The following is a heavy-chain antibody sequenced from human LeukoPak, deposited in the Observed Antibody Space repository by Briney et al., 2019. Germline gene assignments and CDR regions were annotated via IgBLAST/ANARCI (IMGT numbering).Heavy chain of an antibody. CDR3: ARGRLPGIAAAGTGWYFDL. CDR2: IIPIFGTA. Sequence: SVKVSCKASGGTFSSYAISWVRQAPGQGLEWMGGIIPIFGTANYAQKFQGRVTITADESTSTAYMELSSLRSEDTAVYYCARGRLPGIAAAGTGWYFDLWGRGTLVTVSS. CDR1: GGTFSSYA. D-gene: IGHD6-13*01. V-gene: IGHV1-69*13. J-gene: IGHJ2*01.